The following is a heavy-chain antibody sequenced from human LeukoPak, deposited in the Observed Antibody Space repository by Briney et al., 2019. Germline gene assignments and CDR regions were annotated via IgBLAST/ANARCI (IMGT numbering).Heavy chain of an antibody. CDR3: ARSSSWSHGPFDY. CDR2: FDPEDGEA. CDR1: GSTLTELS. V-gene: IGHV1-24*01. J-gene: IGHJ4*02. Sequence: ASVKVSCKVSGSTLTELSMHWVRQAPGEGLEWMGGFDPEDGEAIYAQKFQGRVTMTEDTSIDTVYMELRSLRSDDTAVYYCARSSSWSHGPFDYWGQGTLVTVSS. D-gene: IGHD6-13*01.